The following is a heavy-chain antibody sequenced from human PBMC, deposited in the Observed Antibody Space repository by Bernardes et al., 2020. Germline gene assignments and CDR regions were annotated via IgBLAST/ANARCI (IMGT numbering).Heavy chain of an antibody. CDR1: GFTFSSYD. V-gene: IGHV3-13*01. J-gene: IGHJ4*02. CDR2: IGTAGDT. CDR3: ARGGPGVNRSFDY. D-gene: IGHD7-27*01. Sequence: GGSLRLSCAASGFTFSSYDMHWVRQATGKGLEWVSAIGTAGDTYYPGSVKGRFTISRENAKNSLYLQMNSLRAGDTAVYYCARGGPGVNRSFDYWGQGTLVTVSS.